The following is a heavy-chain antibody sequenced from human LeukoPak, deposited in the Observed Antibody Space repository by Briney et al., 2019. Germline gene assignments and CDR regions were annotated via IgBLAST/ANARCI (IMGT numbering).Heavy chain of an antibody. Sequence: SETLSLTCTASGGSINSHYWSWIRQPPGKGLEWIGDIYYKGSTNYNPSLKSRVTISVDTSKNHLSLKLTSVLAADTAIYYCVRRDNTGWNYFDYWGQGILVTVSS. V-gene: IGHV4-59*08. D-gene: IGHD6-19*01. CDR1: GGSINSHY. J-gene: IGHJ4*02. CDR2: IYYKGST. CDR3: VRRDNTGWNYFDY.